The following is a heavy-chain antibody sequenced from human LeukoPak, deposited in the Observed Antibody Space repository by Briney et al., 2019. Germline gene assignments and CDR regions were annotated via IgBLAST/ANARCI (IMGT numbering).Heavy chain of an antibody. D-gene: IGHD2-8*01. Sequence: GGSLRLSCAASGFTFSSYAMSWVRQAPGKGLEWVSAISGSGGSTYYADSVKGRFTISRDNSKNTLSLQMNSLRADDTAVYYCAKDWANGDYIDHWGQGTLVTVSS. CDR2: ISGSGGST. V-gene: IGHV3-23*01. CDR3: AKDWANGDYIDH. CDR1: GFTFSSYA. J-gene: IGHJ4*02.